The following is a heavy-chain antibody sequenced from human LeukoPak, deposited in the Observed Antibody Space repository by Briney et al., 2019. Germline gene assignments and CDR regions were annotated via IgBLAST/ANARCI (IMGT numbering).Heavy chain of an antibody. J-gene: IGHJ6*02. CDR3: TRGHGVLLWFGDGGNYGMDV. Sequence: SETLSLTCTVSGGSISSSNYCWGWIRQPPGKGLEWIGTIYYSGSTYYNPSLKSRVTISVDTSKNQFSLKLSSVTAADTAVYYCTRGHGVLLWFGDGGNYGMDVWGQGTTVTVSS. CDR1: GGSISSSNYC. V-gene: IGHV4-39*07. CDR2: IYYSGST. D-gene: IGHD3-10*01.